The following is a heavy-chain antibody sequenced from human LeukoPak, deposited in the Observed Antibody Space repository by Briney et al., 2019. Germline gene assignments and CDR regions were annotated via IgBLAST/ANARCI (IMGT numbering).Heavy chain of an antibody. D-gene: IGHD3-22*01. Sequence: GGXLRLSCAACVFTFSSYGMHWVRQAPGKGVEGVAFIRYDGSNKYYADSVKGRFTISRDNSKNTLYLQMNSLRAEDTAVYYCAKDRYYYDSSAYDYWGQGTLVTVSS. J-gene: IGHJ4*02. CDR1: VFTFSSYG. V-gene: IGHV3-30*02. CDR2: IRYDGSNK. CDR3: AKDRYYYDSSAYDY.